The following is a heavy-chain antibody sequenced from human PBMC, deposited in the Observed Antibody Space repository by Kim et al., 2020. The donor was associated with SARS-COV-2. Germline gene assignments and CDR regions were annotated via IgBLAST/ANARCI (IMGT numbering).Heavy chain of an antibody. V-gene: IGHV1-46*01. J-gene: IGHJ4*02. D-gene: IGHD3-9*01. CDR3: ARAHLPKMTGYYSV. Sequence: AKRFQGRVTLTRDTSTRTVYMQLGSLRSEDTSVYYCARAHLPKMTGYYSVWGQGTLVTVSS.